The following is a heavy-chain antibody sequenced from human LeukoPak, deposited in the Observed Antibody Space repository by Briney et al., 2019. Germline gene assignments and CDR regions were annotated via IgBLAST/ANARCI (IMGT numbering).Heavy chain of an antibody. D-gene: IGHD2-15*01. CDR1: GGTFSSYA. CDR3: ARTYCSGGSCYSSTDYYYYGMDV. J-gene: IGHJ6*02. CDR2: IIPILGIA. V-gene: IGHV1-69*04. Sequence: SVKVSCKASGGTFSSYAISWVRQAPGQGLEWMGRIIPILGIANYAQKFQGRVTITADKSTSTAYMELSSLRSEDTAVYYCARTYCSGGSCYSSTDYYYYGMDVWGQGTTVTVSS.